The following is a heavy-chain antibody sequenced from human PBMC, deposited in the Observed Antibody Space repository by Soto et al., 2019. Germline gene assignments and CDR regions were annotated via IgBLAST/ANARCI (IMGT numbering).Heavy chain of an antibody. CDR3: ARDPSPHISDIWYDTLDI. V-gene: IGHV3-7*01. CDR1: GFTYETYW. D-gene: IGHD3-3*01. J-gene: IGHJ4*01. CDR2: MNGDASEI. Sequence: PGGSLRLSCVASGFTYETYWMTWVRQAPGKGLEWVANMNGDASEINYFDSAKGRFTISTDNDKSTMYLQMNSLRVDDTAVYYCARDPSPHISDIWYDTLDIWGPGTVDTVSS.